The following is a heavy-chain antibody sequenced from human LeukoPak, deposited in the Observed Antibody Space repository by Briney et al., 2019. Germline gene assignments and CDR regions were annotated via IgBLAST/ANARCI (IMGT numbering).Heavy chain of an antibody. Sequence: ASVTLRLKASGYTFTSYDINWVRQATGQGLEWMGWMNPNSGNTGYAQKFQGRVTMTRNTSISTAYMELSSLRSEDTAVYYCARGDGVVVVQAAMAYWGQGSLVTVSS. CDR2: MNPNSGNT. V-gene: IGHV1-8*01. J-gene: IGHJ4*01. D-gene: IGHD2-2*01. CDR1: GYTFTSYD. CDR3: ARGDGVVVVQAAMAY.